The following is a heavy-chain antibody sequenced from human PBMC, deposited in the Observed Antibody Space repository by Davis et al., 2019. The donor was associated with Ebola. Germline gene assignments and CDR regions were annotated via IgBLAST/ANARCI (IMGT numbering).Heavy chain of an antibody. D-gene: IGHD3-22*01. Sequence: SVKVSCKASGGTFNRHTVSWVRQAPGQGLEWIGGIIPILGTSNYAQPFQGRVTITADTSTTTAYMEVSSLSFDDTAIYYCAEDTVNTAYWGQGTLVTVSS. CDR1: GGTFNRHT. CDR3: AEDTVNTAY. CDR2: IIPILGTS. J-gene: IGHJ4*02. V-gene: IGHV1-69*08.